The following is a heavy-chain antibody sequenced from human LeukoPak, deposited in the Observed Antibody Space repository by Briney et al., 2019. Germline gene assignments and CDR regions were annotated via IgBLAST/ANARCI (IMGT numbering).Heavy chain of an antibody. D-gene: IGHD3-22*01. V-gene: IGHV3-66*01. CDR3: ARDLTYNSDNRGYPTLLFDY. J-gene: IGHJ4*02. CDR1: GVTVSSNY. CDR2: IYSGGST. Sequence: GGSLRLSCAASGVTVSSNYMSWVRQAPGKGLEWVSVIYSGGSTYYADSVNGRFTISRDNSENTLFLQMKSLRAEDTAAYYCARDLTYNSDNRGYPTLLFDYWGQGTLVTVSS.